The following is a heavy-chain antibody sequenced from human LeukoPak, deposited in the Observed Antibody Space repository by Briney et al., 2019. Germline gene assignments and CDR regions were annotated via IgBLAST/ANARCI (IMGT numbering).Heavy chain of an antibody. V-gene: IGHV3-21*01. CDR1: GFTFSSYS. D-gene: IGHD2-2*01. Sequence: GGSLRLSCAASGFTFSSYSMNWVRQAPGKGLEWVSSISSSSSYIYYADSVKGRFTISRDNAKNSLYLQMNSLRAEDTAVYYCARDKSPGYQMPHPYAFDIWGQGTMVTVSS. CDR2: ISSSSSYI. CDR3: ARDKSPGYQMPHPYAFDI. J-gene: IGHJ3*02.